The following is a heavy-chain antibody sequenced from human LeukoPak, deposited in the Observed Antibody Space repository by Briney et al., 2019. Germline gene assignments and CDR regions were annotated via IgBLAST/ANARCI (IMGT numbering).Heavy chain of an antibody. CDR1: GGSISSGSYY. CDR2: IYTSGST. D-gene: IGHD4-17*01. V-gene: IGHV4-61*02. Sequence: SETLSLTCTVSGGSISSGSYYWSWIRQPAGKGLEWIGRIYTSGSTNYNPSLKSRVTISVDTSKNQFSLKLSSVTAADTAVYYCARAPPGGYGWFDTWGQGTLVTVSS. J-gene: IGHJ5*02. CDR3: ARAPPGGYGWFDT.